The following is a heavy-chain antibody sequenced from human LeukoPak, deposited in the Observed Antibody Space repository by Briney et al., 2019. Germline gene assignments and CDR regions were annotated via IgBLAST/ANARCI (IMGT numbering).Heavy chain of an antibody. CDR1: GFTFSSYA. Sequence: GGSLRLSCAASGFTFSSYAMNWVRQAPGKGLEWVSAISGSGSTTYYADSVKGRFTISRDNAENTLYLQMNSLRADDTAVYYCAKATGYLLWGQGTLVTVSS. D-gene: IGHD1-14*01. CDR3: AKATGYLL. V-gene: IGHV3-23*01. CDR2: ISGSGSTT. J-gene: IGHJ4*02.